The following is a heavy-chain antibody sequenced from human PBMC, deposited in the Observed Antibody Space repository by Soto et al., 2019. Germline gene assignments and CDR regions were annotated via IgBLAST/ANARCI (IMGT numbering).Heavy chain of an antibody. V-gene: IGHV3-7*01. CDR3: ARDTRGYSYGTYYGMDV. Sequence: EVQLMESGGGLVQPGGSLRLSCAASGFTFSSYWMSWVRQAPGKGLEWVANIKQDGSEKYYVDSVKGRFTISRDNAKNSLYLQMNSLRAEDTAVYYCARDTRGYSYGTYYGMDVWGQGTTVTVSS. J-gene: IGHJ6*02. D-gene: IGHD5-18*01. CDR2: IKQDGSEK. CDR1: GFTFSSYW.